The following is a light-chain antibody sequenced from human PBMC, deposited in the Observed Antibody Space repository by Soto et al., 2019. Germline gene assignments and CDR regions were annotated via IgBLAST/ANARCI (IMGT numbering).Light chain of an antibody. CDR1: QGISSY. CDR3: QKYYSAPET. CDR2: AAS. V-gene: IGKV1-27*01. J-gene: IGKJ1*01. Sequence: DIQMTQSPSSLSASVGDRVTITCRASQGISSYLAWYQQKPGKVPKVLIYAASTLHSGVPSRFSGSGSGTEFTRTISNVQPEDVATYYWQKYYSAPETVGQGTKVEI.